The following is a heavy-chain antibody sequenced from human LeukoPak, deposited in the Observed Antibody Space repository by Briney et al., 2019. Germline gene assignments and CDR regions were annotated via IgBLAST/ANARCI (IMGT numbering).Heavy chain of an antibody. D-gene: IGHD6-13*01. CDR2: INPNSGGT. CDR1: GYTFTGYY. J-gene: IGHJ4*02. V-gene: IGHV1-2*02. CDR3: ARTLAAVRTSFDY. Sequence: GASVKVSCKASGYTFTGYYMHWVRQAPGQGLEWMGWINPNSGGTNYAQKFQGRVTMTRDTSISTAYMELSRLRSDDTAVYYCARTLAAVRTSFDYWGQGTLVTVSS.